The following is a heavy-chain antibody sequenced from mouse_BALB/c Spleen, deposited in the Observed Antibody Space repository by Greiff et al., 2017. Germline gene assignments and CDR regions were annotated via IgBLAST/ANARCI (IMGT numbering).Heavy chain of an antibody. CDR1: GFTFSSYG. V-gene: IGHV5-6*01. CDR3: ARHGGNLEKYYARDY. D-gene: IGHD2-1*01. J-gene: IGHJ4*01. Sequence: EVHLVESGGDLVKPGGSLKLSCAASGFTFSSYGMSWVRQTPDKRLEWVATISSGGSYTYYPDSVKGRFTISRDNAKNTLYLQMSSLKSEDTAMYHCARHGGNLEKYYARDYGGQGTTVTVS. CDR2: ISSGGSYT.